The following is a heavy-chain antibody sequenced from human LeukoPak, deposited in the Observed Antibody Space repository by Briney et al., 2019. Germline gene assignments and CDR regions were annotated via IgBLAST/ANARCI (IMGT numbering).Heavy chain of an antibody. D-gene: IGHD3-22*01. CDR1: GYSISSGYY. J-gene: IGHJ6*03. CDR2: IYHSGST. Sequence: SETLSLTCTVSGYSISSGYYWGWIRQPPGKGLEWIGSIYHSGSTNYNPSLKSRVTISVDTSKNQFSLKLSSVTAADTAVYYCARDRASYDSSGYYYYYYYMDVWGKGTTVTVSS. CDR3: ARDRASYDSSGYYYYYYYMDV. V-gene: IGHV4-38-2*02.